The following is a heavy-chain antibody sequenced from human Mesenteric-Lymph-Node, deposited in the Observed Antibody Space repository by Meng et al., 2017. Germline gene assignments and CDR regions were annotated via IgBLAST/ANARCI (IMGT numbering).Heavy chain of an antibody. Sequence: QVLLQESGPGLVKPSETLSLTCAVSGGSISSINWWTWVRQPPGKGLEWIGEIYHSGSTNYNPSLKSRVTISVDKSKNQFSLKLSSVTAADTAVYYCARVAAAGNEWFDPWGQGTLVTVSS. J-gene: IGHJ5*02. CDR3: ARVAAAGNEWFDP. V-gene: IGHV4-4*02. CDR1: GGSISSINW. D-gene: IGHD6-13*01. CDR2: IYHSGST.